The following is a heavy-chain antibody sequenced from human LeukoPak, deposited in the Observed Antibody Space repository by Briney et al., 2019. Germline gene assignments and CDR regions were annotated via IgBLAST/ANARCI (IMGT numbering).Heavy chain of an antibody. Sequence: GGSLRLSCAASGFTFSSYDMHWVRQATGEGLEWVSAIGTAGDTYYPGSVKGRFTISRENAKNSLYLQMNSLRAGDTAVYYCARASWYFGSYYYFDYWGQGTLVTVSS. V-gene: IGHV3-13*01. CDR1: GFTFSSYD. CDR3: ARASWYFGSYYYFDY. D-gene: IGHD6-13*01. CDR2: IGTAGDT. J-gene: IGHJ4*02.